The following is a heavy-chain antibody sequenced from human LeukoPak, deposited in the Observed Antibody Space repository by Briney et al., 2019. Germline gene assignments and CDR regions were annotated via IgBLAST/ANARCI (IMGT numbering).Heavy chain of an antibody. J-gene: IGHJ5*02. CDR1: GFTFSSYA. CDR3: AKGRYDFWSGYSNWFDP. V-gene: IGHV3-23*01. D-gene: IGHD3-3*01. CDR2: ISGSGGST. Sequence: PGGSLRLSCAASGFTFSSYAMSWVRQAPGKGLEWVSAISGSGGSTYYADSVKGRFTISRDNSKNTLYLQTNSLRAEDTAVYYCAKGRYDFWSGYSNWFDPWGQGTLVTVSS.